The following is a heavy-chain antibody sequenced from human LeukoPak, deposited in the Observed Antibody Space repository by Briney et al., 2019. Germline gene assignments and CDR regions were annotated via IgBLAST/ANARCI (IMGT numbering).Heavy chain of an antibody. Sequence: PGGSLRLSCAASGFTFSSYSMNWVRQAPGKGLEWVSSISSGSTYMYYADSVKGRFAISRDNAQNSMYLQMNSLRAEDTAVYYCGRVGGRSKAAKGDAFDIWGQGTMVTVSS. J-gene: IGHJ3*02. CDR3: GRVGGRSKAAKGDAFDI. V-gene: IGHV3-21*01. CDR2: ISSGSTYM. D-gene: IGHD6-6*01. CDR1: GFTFSSYS.